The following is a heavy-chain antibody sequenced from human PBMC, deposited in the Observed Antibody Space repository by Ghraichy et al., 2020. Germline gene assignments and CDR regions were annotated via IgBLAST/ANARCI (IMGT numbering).Heavy chain of an antibody. J-gene: IGHJ2*01. V-gene: IGHV4-34*01. D-gene: IGHD1-1*01. CDR2: INHSGIT. Sequence: SETLSLTCAVYGGSFSGHYWSWIRQPPGKGLEWIGEINHSGITNYNPSLKSRVTILVDTSQNQLSLKLTSATAADTAVYYCARNWYWYFDIWGRGTLVTVSS. CDR3: ARNWYWYFDI. CDR1: GGSFSGHY.